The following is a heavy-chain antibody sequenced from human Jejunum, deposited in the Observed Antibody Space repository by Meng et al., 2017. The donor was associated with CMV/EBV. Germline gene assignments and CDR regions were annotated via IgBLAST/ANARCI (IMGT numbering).Heavy chain of an antibody. CDR3: ARGLSGTFDY. CDR2: LSYDGSNE. V-gene: IGHV3-30*03. J-gene: IGHJ4*02. CDR1: GFTFSCYA. Sequence: QVQLEESGGGVVQPGRSLRLSCAASGFTFSCYAMHWVRQAPGKGLEWVAVLSYDGSNEFYAISVLGRFTISRDNSNNALYLQMDSLRGEDTAVYYCARGLSGTFDYWGQGTLVTVSS.